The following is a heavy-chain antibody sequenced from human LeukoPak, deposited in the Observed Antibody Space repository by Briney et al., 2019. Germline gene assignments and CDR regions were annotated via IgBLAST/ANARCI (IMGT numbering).Heavy chain of an antibody. Sequence: ASVKVSCKASGYTFITYDINWVRQVTGQGVEWMGWMNPNSGNTGIAQKFQGRVTITRNTSISTTYMELSSLRSEYTAVYFCTYRSGGYGYFDYWGKGPLVTVPS. D-gene: IGHD6-19*01. CDR2: MNPNSGNT. CDR3: TYRSGGYGYFDY. V-gene: IGHV1-8*03. J-gene: IGHJ4*02. CDR1: GYTFITYD.